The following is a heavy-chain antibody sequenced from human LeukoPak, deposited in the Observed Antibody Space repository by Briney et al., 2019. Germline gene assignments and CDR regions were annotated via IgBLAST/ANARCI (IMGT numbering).Heavy chain of an antibody. CDR3: AASSLHTNLDY. D-gene: IGHD1-14*01. CDR1: GFTFTSSA. V-gene: IGHV1-58*01. CDR2: IVVGSGNT. J-gene: IGHJ4*02. Sequence: APVKVSCKASGFTFTSSAVQWARQARGQRLEWIGWIVVGSGNTNYAQKFQERVTITRDMSTSTAYLELSSLRSEDTAVYYCAASSLHTNLDYWGQGTLVTVSS.